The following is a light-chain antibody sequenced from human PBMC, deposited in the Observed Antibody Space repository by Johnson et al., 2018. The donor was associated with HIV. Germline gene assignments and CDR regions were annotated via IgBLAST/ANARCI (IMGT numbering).Light chain of an antibody. Sequence: QSALTQPPSVSAAPGQKVTIPCSGSSSNIGNNYASWYQQVPGTAPKLLIYDNHKRPSGIPDRFSGSKSGTSATLGITGLQTGDEADYYCGTWDNSLSAGVFGTGTKVTLL. CDR1: SSNIGNNY. CDR3: GTWDNSLSAGV. V-gene: IGLV1-51*01. CDR2: DNH. J-gene: IGLJ1*01.